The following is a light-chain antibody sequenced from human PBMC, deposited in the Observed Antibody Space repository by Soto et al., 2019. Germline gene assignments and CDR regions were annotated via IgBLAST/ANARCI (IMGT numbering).Light chain of an antibody. V-gene: IGKV3-20*01. J-gene: IGKJ5*01. CDR1: QSISRY. CDR2: GAS. CDR3: QQYGSSPPT. Sequence: IVLTQSPGTLSLSPGARTPLSCRASQSISRYLAWYQQKPGQGPRLLIYGASSRATGTPDRFSGSGSGTDFTLTINRLEPEDFALYYCQQYGSSPPTFGQGTRLEIK.